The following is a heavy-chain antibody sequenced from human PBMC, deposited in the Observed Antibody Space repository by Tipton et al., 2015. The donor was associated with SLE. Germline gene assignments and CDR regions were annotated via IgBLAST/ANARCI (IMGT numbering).Heavy chain of an antibody. V-gene: IGHV3-21*01. CDR3: ARFYWSWYFDL. D-gene: IGHD2-8*02. CDR2: ISSSSSYI. J-gene: IGHJ2*01. CDR1: GFTFSSYS. Sequence: SLRLSCAASGFTFSSYSMNWVRQAPGKGLEWVSSISSSSSYIYYVDSVKGRFTISRDNAKNSLYLQMNSLRAEDTAVYYCARFYWSWYFDLWGRGTLVTVSS.